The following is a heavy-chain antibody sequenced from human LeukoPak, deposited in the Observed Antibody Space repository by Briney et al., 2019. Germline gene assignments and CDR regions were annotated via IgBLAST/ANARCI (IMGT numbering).Heavy chain of an antibody. CDR3: ARRSSGWYDAFDI. D-gene: IGHD6-13*01. CDR2: ISAYNGNT. V-gene: IGHV1-18*01. CDR1: GYTFTSYG. Sequence: ASVKVSCKASGYTFTSYGISWVRQAPGQGLEWMGWISAYNGNTNYAQKLQGRVTMTTDTSTSTAFMEVRSLTSDDTAVYYCARRSSGWYDAFDIWGQGTTVTVSS. J-gene: IGHJ3*02.